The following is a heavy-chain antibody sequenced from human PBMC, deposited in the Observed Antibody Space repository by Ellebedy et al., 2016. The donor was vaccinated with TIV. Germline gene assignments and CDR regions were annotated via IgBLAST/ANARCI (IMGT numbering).Heavy chain of an antibody. CDR1: GGSITGYY. CDR2: VFHNGRS. D-gene: IGHD5-24*01. V-gene: IGHV4-59*01. J-gene: IGHJ4*02. CDR3: AGVRDGRRPFDY. Sequence: PETLSLTCSVSGGSITGYYWNWIRQSPGKGLEWIGFVFHNGRSKYNPSLESRLTLSVDTSKDHFSLRLSSVAAADTALYYCAGVRDGRRPFDYWGQGALVTVSS.